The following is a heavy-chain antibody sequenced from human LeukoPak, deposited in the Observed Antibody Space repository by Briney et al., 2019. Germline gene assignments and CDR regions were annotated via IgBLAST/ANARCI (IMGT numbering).Heavy chain of an antibody. Sequence: ASVTVSFTASGYTFTSYGISWVRQAPGQGLEGVGWISAYNGNTNYAQKLQGRVTMTRDTSISTAYMELSRLRSDDTAVYYCARVGLRSGGYGYYFDYWGQGTLVTVS. CDR2: ISAYNGNT. J-gene: IGHJ4*02. CDR1: GYTFTSYG. CDR3: ARVGLRSGGYGYYFDY. V-gene: IGHV1-18*01. D-gene: IGHD1-26*01.